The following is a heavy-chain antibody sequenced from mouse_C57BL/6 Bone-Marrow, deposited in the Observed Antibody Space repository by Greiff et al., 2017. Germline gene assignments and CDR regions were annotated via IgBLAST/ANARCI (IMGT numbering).Heavy chain of an antibody. CDR2: IDPANGNT. Sequence: EVQLVESVAELVRPGASVKLSCTASGFNIKNTYMHWVKQRPEQGLEWIGRIDPANGNTKYAPKFQGKATITADTSSNTAYLQLSSLTSEDTAIYYCARLYYGSSDDAMDYWGQGTSVTVSS. CDR3: ARLYYGSSDDAMDY. V-gene: IGHV14-3*01. CDR1: GFNIKNTY. D-gene: IGHD1-1*01. J-gene: IGHJ4*01.